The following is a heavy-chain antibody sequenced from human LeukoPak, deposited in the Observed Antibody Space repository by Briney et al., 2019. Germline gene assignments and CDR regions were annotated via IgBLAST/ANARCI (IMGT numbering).Heavy chain of an antibody. CDR1: GGSFSGYY. D-gene: IGHD3-10*01. CDR2: INHSGST. V-gene: IGHV4-34*01. Sequence: PSETLSLTCAVYGGSFSGYYWSWIRQPPGKGLEWIGEINHSGSTNYNPSLKSRVTISVDTSKNQFSLKLSSVTAADTAVYYCARDSALLWFGELLNGMVPNDPSDYWGQGTLVTVSS. CDR3: ARDSALLWFGELLNGMVPNDPSDY. J-gene: IGHJ4*02.